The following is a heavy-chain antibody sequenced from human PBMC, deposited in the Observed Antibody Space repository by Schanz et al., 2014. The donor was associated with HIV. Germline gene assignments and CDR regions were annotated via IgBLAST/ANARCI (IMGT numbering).Heavy chain of an antibody. CDR2: ISASGGRT. J-gene: IGHJ5*02. V-gene: IGHV3-23*04. D-gene: IGHD2-15*01. Sequence: VHLVESGGGVVRPGRSLRLSCAASGFTFSGFAMSWVRQTPGKGLEWVSTISASGGRTYYADSVKGRFTISRDNSRNILYLQMSNLRAEDTALYYCVTEQYSTISAWGQGALVIVSS. CDR1: GFTFSGFA. CDR3: VTEQYSTISA.